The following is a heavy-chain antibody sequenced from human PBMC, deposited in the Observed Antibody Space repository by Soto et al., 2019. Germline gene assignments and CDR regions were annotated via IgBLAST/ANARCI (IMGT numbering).Heavy chain of an antibody. V-gene: IGHV4-34*01. D-gene: IGHD2-15*01. Sequence: SETLSLTCAVYGGSFSGYCWSWIRQPPGKGLEWIGEINHSGSTNYNPSLKSRVTISVDTSKNQFSLKLSSVTAADTAVYYCARIGYCSGGSCYEDYGMDVWGQGTTVTVSS. CDR2: INHSGST. CDR3: ARIGYCSGGSCYEDYGMDV. J-gene: IGHJ6*02. CDR1: GGSFSGYC.